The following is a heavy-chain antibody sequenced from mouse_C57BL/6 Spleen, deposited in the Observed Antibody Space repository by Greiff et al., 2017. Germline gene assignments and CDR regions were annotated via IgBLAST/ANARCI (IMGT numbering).Heavy chain of an antibody. V-gene: IGHV1-80*01. Sequence: QVQLQQSGAELVKPGASVKISCKASGYAFSSYWMNWVKQRPGKGLEWIGQIYPGDGATNYNGKFKGKATLTADKSSSTAYMQLSSLTSEDSAVYFCARGELGRGYFDYWGQGTTLTVSS. CDR2: IYPGDGAT. CDR1: GYAFSSYW. CDR3: ARGELGRGYFDY. J-gene: IGHJ2*01. D-gene: IGHD4-1*01.